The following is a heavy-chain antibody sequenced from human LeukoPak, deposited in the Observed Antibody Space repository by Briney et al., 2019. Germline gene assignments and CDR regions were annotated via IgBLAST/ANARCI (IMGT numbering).Heavy chain of an antibody. CDR2: ISGRTTST. D-gene: IGHD3-10*01. CDR1: GFPFSTHS. Sequence: GGSLRLSCAASGFPFSTHSMNWVRQAPGKGLEWISSISGRTTSTYYADSVKGRFIISRDNAKNSLYLQMNSLRAEDTAVYYCAREDGEAFDYWGQGTLVTVSS. J-gene: IGHJ4*02. CDR3: AREDGEAFDY. V-gene: IGHV3-21*01.